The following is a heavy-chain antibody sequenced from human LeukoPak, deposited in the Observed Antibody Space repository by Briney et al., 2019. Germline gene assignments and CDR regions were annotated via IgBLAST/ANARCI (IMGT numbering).Heavy chain of an antibody. V-gene: IGHV1-69*04. D-gene: IGHD3-10*01. CDR2: IIPILGIA. CDR1: GGTFSGYA. Sequence: GASVKVSCKASGGTFSGYAISWVRQAPGQGLEWMGRIIPILGIANYAQKFQGRVTITADKSTSTAYMGLSSLRSEDTAVYYCARDYYGSGSYYPMDPYYYYYGMDVWGQGTTVTVSS. J-gene: IGHJ6*02. CDR3: ARDYYGSGSYYPMDPYYYYYGMDV.